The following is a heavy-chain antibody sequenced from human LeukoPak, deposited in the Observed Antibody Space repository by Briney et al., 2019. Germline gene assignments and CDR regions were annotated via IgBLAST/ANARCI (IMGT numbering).Heavy chain of an antibody. V-gene: IGHV3-11*04. J-gene: IGHJ4*02. CDR1: GFTFSDYY. CDR3: AREKGGGGSGWKD. CDR2: ISSSGTIT. Sequence: GGSLRLSCAASGFTFSDYYMSWIRQAPGKGLEWVSYISSSGTITYYADSVQGRFTVSRDNAKNSLHLQMNSLRAEDTAVYYCAREKGGGGSGWKDWGQGTLVTVSS. D-gene: IGHD6-19*01.